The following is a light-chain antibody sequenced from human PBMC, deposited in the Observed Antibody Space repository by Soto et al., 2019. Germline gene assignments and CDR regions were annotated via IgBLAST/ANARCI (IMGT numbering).Light chain of an antibody. CDR1: NSDVGGYKF. V-gene: IGLV2-14*03. J-gene: IGLJ2*01. CDR3: SSYTSSQIVV. CDR2: EVT. Sequence: QSVLTQPVSVSGSPGESIAISCTGTNSDVGGYKFVSWYQQHPGKAPKLMLYEVTNRPSGISDRFSGSKSGNTASLTISGLQAEDEADYCCSSYTSSQIVVFGGGTKVTVL.